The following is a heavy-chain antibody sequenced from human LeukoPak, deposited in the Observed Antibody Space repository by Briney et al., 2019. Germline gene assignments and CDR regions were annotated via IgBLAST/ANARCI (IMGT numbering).Heavy chain of an antibody. CDR2: IHPSGRA. V-gene: IGHV4-4*07. CDR3: ARDDFYNGGGRNWFDL. Sequence: SETLSLTCTVSRVSISSYFWTWIRQPAGKGLEWIGRIHPSGRANYNPSLKSRVTMSVDTSNNQYSLSLGSVTAADTAIYYCARDDFYNGGGRNWFDLWGQGALVTVSS. D-gene: IGHD2-15*01. CDR1: RVSISSYF. J-gene: IGHJ5*02.